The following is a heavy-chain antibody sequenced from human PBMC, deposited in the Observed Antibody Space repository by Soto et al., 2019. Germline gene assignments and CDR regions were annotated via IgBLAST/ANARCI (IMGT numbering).Heavy chain of an antibody. V-gene: IGHV4-39*01. J-gene: IGHJ6*02. CDR3: ERLGYGSRYYYGMDV. Sequence: ASETLSLTCTVSGGSISSSSYYWGWIRQPPGKGLEWIGSIYYSGSTYYNPSLKSRVTISVDTSKNQFSLKLSSVTAADTAVYYCERLGYGSRYYYGMDVWGQGTTVTVSS. CDR2: IYYSGST. CDR1: GGSISSSSYY. D-gene: IGHD3-10*01.